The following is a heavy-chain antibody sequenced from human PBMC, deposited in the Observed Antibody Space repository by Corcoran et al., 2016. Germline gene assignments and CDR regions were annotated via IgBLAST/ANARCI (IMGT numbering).Heavy chain of an antibody. V-gene: IGHV1-18*01. CDR1: GYTFTSYG. D-gene: IGHD6-19*01. J-gene: IGHJ4*02. CDR3: ARVGAVAGLSNGYVDY. CDR2: ISAYNGNT. Sequence: QVQLVQSGAEVKKPGASVKVSCKASGYTFTSYGISWVRQAPGQGLEWMGWISAYNGNTNYAQKLQGRVTMTTDKSTSTAYRELRSLGSDETAVYFCARVGAVAGLSNGYVDYWGQGTLVTVSS.